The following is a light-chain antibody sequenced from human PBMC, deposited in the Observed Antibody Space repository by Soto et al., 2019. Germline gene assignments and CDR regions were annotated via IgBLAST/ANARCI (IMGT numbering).Light chain of an antibody. CDR1: QSISSN. Sequence: EIVVTQSPATLSVSPGERATLSCRASQSISSNLAWYQQRPGQAPRLLIYGASTRATGIPARFSGSGSGTELTLTIRYLQSEDFAVYYCQQYYSWPPYTFGQGTKLEIK. CDR3: QQYYSWPPYT. V-gene: IGKV3-15*01. CDR2: GAS. J-gene: IGKJ2*01.